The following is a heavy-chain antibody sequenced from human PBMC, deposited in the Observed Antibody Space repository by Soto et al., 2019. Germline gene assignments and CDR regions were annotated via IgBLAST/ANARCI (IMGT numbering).Heavy chain of an antibody. V-gene: IGHV3-23*01. D-gene: IGHD3-10*01. CDR3: AKEIIATPGNPINY. Sequence: PGGSLRLSCAASGFIFSNSAMSWVRQAPRKGLEWVSVISGSGGSTYYADSVKGRFTVSRDNSKNTLYLQMDSLRAEDTAVYYCAKEIIATPGNPINYWGQGTLVTVSS. CDR2: ISGSGGST. J-gene: IGHJ4*02. CDR1: GFIFSNSA.